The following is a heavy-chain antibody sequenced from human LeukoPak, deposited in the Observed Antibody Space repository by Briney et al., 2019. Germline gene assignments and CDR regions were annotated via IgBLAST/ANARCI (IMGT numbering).Heavy chain of an antibody. V-gene: IGHV1-46*01. CDR2: INPSGGST. CDR3: ARIRDGYNDAYDI. Sequence: ASVKVSCKASGYTFTSYYMHWVRQAPGQGLEWMGIINPSGGSTSYAQKFQGRVTMTRDMSTSTVYIELSSLRSEDTALYYCARIRDGYNDAYDIWGQGTMVTVSS. CDR1: GYTFTSYY. J-gene: IGHJ3*02. D-gene: IGHD5-24*01.